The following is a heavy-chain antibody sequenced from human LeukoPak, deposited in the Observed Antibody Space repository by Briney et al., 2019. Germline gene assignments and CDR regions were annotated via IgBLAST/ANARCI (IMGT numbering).Heavy chain of an antibody. CDR1: GYTFTSYG. CDR2: FDPEDGET. J-gene: IGHJ4*02. Sequence: ASVKVSCKASGYTFTSYGISWVRQAPGQGLEWMGGFDPEDGETIYAQKFQGRVTMTEDTSTDTAYMELSSLRSEDTAVYYCATSLSIFNDILTGYCLDYWGQGTLVTVSS. D-gene: IGHD3-9*01. CDR3: ATSLSIFNDILTGYCLDY. V-gene: IGHV1-24*01.